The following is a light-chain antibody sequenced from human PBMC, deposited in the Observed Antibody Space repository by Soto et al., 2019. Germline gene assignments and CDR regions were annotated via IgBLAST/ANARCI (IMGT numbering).Light chain of an antibody. Sequence: QSALTQPASVSGSPGQSISISCTGTSSDVGGYKYVSWYQQYPGKAPKLIIYEVTNRPSGVSNRFSGSKSGNTASLTISGLQAEDDGDYYCNSYTSSSTHNYVFGTGTKVTVL. J-gene: IGLJ1*01. CDR3: NSYTSSSTHNYV. CDR1: SSDVGGYKY. CDR2: EVT. V-gene: IGLV2-14*01.